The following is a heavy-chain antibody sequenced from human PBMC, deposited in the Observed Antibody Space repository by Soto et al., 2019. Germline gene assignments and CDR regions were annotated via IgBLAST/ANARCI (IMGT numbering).Heavy chain of an antibody. D-gene: IGHD3-3*01. J-gene: IGHJ6*02. CDR2: ISSSSSTI. Sequence: GGSLRLSCAASGFTFSSYSMNWVRQAPGKGLEWVSYISSSSSTIYYADSVKGRFTISRDNAKNPLYLQMNSLRDEDTAVYYCAREAYDFWSGSFYYYYGMDVWGQGTTVTVSS. V-gene: IGHV3-48*02. CDR3: AREAYDFWSGSFYYYYGMDV. CDR1: GFTFSSYS.